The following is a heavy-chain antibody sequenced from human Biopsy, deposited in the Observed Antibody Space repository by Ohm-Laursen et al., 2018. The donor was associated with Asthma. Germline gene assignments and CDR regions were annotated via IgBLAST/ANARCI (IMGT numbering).Heavy chain of an antibody. Sequence: ASVKVSCKTSEDTFSSYVISWVRQAPGQGLEWMGGISPIFGSTAYAQKFQGRVTITADVFTSTVYMELSGLRSEDTAVLYCAKARCYYYYCDMEVWGQGTLVTVSS. V-gene: IGHV1-69*13. CDR2: ISPIFGST. CDR3: AKARCYYYYCDMEV. CDR1: EDTFSSYV. J-gene: IGHJ6*02.